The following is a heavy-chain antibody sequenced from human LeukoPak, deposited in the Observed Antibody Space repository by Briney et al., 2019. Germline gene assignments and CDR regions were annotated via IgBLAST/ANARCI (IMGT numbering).Heavy chain of an antibody. CDR3: AAQGGSGDLRY. Sequence: PGGSLRLSCAASGFTFSSYWMYWVRQAPGKGLEWVGRIKRIIDGGTTDYAAPVKGRFTVSRDDSINTLYLQMSSLKTEDTAVYYCAAQGGSGDLRYWGQGTLVTVSS. CDR1: GFTFSSYW. J-gene: IGHJ4*02. V-gene: IGHV3-15*01. D-gene: IGHD4-17*01. CDR2: IKRIIDGGTT.